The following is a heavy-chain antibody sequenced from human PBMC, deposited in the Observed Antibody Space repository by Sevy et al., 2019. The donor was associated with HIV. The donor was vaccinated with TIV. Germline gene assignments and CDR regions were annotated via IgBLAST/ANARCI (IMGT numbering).Heavy chain of an antibody. CDR3: ARAGYSSSSPSYFDY. Sequence: SETLSLTCAVYGGSFSGYYWSWIRQPPGKGLEWIGEINHRGSTNYNPSLKSRVTISVDTSKNQFSLKLSSVTAADTAVYYCARAGYSSSSPSYFDYWGQGTLVTVSS. CDR1: GGSFSGYY. CDR2: INHRGST. V-gene: IGHV4-34*01. D-gene: IGHD6-13*01. J-gene: IGHJ4*02.